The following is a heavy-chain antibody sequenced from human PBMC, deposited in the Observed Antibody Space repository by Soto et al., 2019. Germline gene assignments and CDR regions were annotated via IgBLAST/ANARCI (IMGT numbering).Heavy chain of an antibody. Sequence: GASVKVSCKASGYTFTSYGISWVRQAPGQGLEWMGWISAYNGNTNYARKLQGRVTMTTDTSTSTAYMELRSLRSDDTAVYYCARGITIFGVVIRYFDYWGQGTLVTVSS. J-gene: IGHJ4*02. CDR2: ISAYNGNT. CDR3: ARGITIFGVVIRYFDY. CDR1: GYTFTSYG. V-gene: IGHV1-18*01. D-gene: IGHD3-3*01.